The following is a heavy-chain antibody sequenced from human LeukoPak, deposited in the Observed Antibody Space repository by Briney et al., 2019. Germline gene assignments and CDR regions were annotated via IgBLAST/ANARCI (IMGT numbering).Heavy chain of an antibody. CDR3: ARSPISSSWYRSDY. J-gene: IGHJ4*02. V-gene: IGHV1-2*02. Sequence: GASVKVSCKASGYTFTDYYMYWVRQAPGQGLEWMGWINPNSGGTNYAQKFQGRVTMTRDTSISTAFMELSSLRSDDTAVYYCARSPISSSWYRSDYWGQGTLVTVSS. CDR1: GYTFTDYY. CDR2: INPNSGGT. D-gene: IGHD6-13*01.